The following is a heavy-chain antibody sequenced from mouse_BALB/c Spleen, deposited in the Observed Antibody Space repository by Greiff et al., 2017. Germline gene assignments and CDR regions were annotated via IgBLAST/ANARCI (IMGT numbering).Heavy chain of an antibody. D-gene: IGHD3-1*01. V-gene: IGHV3-6*02. CDR2: ISYDGSN. J-gene: IGHJ3*01. CDR3: ARQLGVAWFAY. CDR1: GYSITSGYY. Sequence: EVKLMESGPGLVKPSQSLSLTCSVTGYSITSGYYWNWIRQFPGNKLEWMGYISYDGSNNYNPSLKNRISITRDTSKNQFFLKLNSVTTEDTATYYCARQLGVAWFAYWGQGTLVTVSA.